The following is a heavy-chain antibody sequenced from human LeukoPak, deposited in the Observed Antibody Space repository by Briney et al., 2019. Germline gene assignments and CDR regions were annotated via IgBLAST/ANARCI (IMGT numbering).Heavy chain of an antibody. D-gene: IGHD3-22*01. V-gene: IGHV4-30-2*01. CDR1: GGSISSGAYS. J-gene: IGHJ4*02. CDR2: IYHSGST. Sequence: SETLSLTCAVSGGSISSGAYSWNWIRQPPGKGLEWIGFIYHSGSTYYNPSLKSRVTISVDRSKNQFSLKLTSVTAADTAVYYCARRDYYDSTGYYVYWGQGTLVTVSS. CDR3: ARRDYYDSTGYYVY.